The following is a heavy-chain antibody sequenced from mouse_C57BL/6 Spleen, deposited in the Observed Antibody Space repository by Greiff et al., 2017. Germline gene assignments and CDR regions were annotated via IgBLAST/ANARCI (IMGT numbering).Heavy chain of an antibody. CDR3: ARPLSHYYAMDY. V-gene: IGHV1-59*01. CDR2: IDPSDSYT. Sequence: QVQLQQPGAELVRPGTSVKLSCKASGYTFTSYWMHWVKQRPGQGLEWIGVIDPSDSYTNYNQKFKGKATLTVDTSSSTAYMQLSSLTSEDSAVYYCARPLSHYYAMDYWGQGTSVTVSS. D-gene: IGHD6-1*01. CDR1: GYTFTSYW. J-gene: IGHJ4*01.